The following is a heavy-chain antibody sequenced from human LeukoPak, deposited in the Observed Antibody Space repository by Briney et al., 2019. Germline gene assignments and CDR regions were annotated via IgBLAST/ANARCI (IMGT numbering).Heavy chain of an antibody. D-gene: IGHD3-3*01. CDR3: ARVGYYDFWSGYSAFDY. J-gene: IGHJ4*02. Sequence: ASVTVSCKASGYTFTSYGIIWVRQAPGQGLEWMGWISAYNGNTNYAQKLQGRVNMTTDTSTSTAYMELRSLRSDDTAVYYCARVGYYDFWSGYSAFDYWGQGTLVTVSS. CDR2: ISAYNGNT. CDR1: GYTFTSYG. V-gene: IGHV1-18*01.